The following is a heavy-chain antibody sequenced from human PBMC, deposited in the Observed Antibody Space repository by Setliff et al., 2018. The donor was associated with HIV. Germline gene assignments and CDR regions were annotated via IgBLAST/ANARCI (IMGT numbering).Heavy chain of an antibody. CDR3: TTDRVGGRSTWYRIGAFEI. CDR2: ISGSGIGS. CDR1: GFTFSRYA. D-gene: IGHD6-13*01. J-gene: IGHJ3*02. V-gene: IGHV3-23*01. Sequence: GGSLRLSCAASGFTFSRYAMTWVRQAPGQVLEWVSAISGSGIGSDYADSVEGRFTISTDNSKNTLFLQMNSLKTEDTAVYYCTTDRVGGRSTWYRIGAFEIWGQGTMVTVSS.